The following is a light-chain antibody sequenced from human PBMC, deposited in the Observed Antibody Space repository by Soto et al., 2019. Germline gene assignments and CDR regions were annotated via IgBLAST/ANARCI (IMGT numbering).Light chain of an antibody. CDR3: LQHNSYPLT. CDR1: QDINNY. V-gene: IGKV1-17*03. CDR2: AAS. J-gene: IGKJ4*01. Sequence: DIQMTQSPSAMSASVGDRVTITCRASQDINNYLVWFQQKPGTVPKRLIYAASSLQSGVPSRFSGSRSWTEFNLTISSLQPEDVATYYCLQHNSYPLTFGGGTKVEIK.